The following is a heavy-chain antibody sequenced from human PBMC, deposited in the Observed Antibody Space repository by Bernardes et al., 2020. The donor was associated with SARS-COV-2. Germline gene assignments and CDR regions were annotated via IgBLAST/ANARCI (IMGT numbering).Heavy chain of an antibody. CDR1: GFTFSSYW. Sequence: GGSLRLSCAASGFTFSSYWMHWVRQAPGKGLVWVSRINSDGSSTSYADSVKGRFTISRDNAKNTLYLQMNSLRAEDTAVYYCARVGYSYGEGIDYWGQGTLVTVSS. CDR3: ARVGYSYGEGIDY. J-gene: IGHJ4*02. V-gene: IGHV3-74*01. CDR2: INSDGSST. D-gene: IGHD5-18*01.